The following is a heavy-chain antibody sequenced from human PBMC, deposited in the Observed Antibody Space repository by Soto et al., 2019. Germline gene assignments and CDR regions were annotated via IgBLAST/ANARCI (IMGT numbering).Heavy chain of an antibody. D-gene: IGHD6-13*01. CDR1: GGSVSRTYW. Sequence: PSETLSLTCAVSGGSVSRTYWWSWVRQPPGKGLEWIGEIYHSGSANYNPSLKSRVTISVDNSKNQFSLNLNSVTAADTAVYYCARYNAASGTCYFDYWGQGTLVTISS. V-gene: IGHV4-4*02. CDR3: ARYNAASGTCYFDY. CDR2: IYHSGSA. J-gene: IGHJ4*02.